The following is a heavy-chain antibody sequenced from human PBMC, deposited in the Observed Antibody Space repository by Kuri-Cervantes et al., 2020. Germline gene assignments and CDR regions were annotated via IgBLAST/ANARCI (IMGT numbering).Heavy chain of an antibody. CDR2: IYYSGST. Sequence: LRLSCTVSGGSISSGDYYWSWIRQPPGKGLKWIGYIYYSGSTYYNPSLKSRVTISVDTSKNQFSLKLSSVTAADTAVYYCARARYDSSGWTSDYWGQGTLVTVSS. CDR3: ARARYDSSGWTSDY. J-gene: IGHJ4*02. V-gene: IGHV4-30-4*01. D-gene: IGHD3-22*01. CDR1: GGSISSGDYY.